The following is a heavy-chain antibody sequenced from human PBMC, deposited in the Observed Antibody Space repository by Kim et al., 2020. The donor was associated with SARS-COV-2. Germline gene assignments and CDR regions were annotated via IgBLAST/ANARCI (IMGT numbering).Heavy chain of an antibody. J-gene: IGHJ4*02. CDR2: INHSGST. Sequence: SETLSLTCAVYGGSFSGYYWSWIRQPPGKGLEWIGEINHSGSTNYNPSLKSRVTISVDTSKNQFSLKLSSVTAADTAVYYCARVDWSPPWTGIAAAGTRGCFDYWGQGTLVTVSS. CDR3: ARVDWSPPWTGIAAAGTRGCFDY. D-gene: IGHD6-13*01. CDR1: GGSFSGYY. V-gene: IGHV4-34*01.